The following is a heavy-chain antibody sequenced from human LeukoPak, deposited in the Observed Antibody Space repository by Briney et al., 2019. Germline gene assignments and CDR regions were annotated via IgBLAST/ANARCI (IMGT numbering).Heavy chain of an antibody. J-gene: IGHJ4*02. CDR2: IWYDGSNK. D-gene: IGHD4/OR15-4a*01. CDR1: AFTFSSFG. Sequence: GKSLRLSCAASAFTFSSFGMHWVRQAPGKGLEWVAVIWYDGSNKYYADSVKGRFTISRDNSKNTLYLQMNSLRAEDTAAYYCAKVGTMVVPGGYYFDYWGQGTLVTVSS. CDR3: AKVGTMVVPGGYYFDY. V-gene: IGHV3-33*06.